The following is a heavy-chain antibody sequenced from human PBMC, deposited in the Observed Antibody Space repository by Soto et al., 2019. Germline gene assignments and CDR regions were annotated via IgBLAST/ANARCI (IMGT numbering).Heavy chain of an antibody. CDR3: ARFYDIPGFDP. D-gene: IGHD3-9*01. V-gene: IGHV3-73*02. Sequence: EVQLVESGGGLVQPGGSLKLSCAASGFTFSGSAMHWVRQASGKGLEWVGRIRSKANNYATAYAASVAGRFTISRDDSKNTAYLQMNSLKTEDTAVYYCARFYDIPGFDPWGQGTLVTVSS. CDR2: IRSKANNYAT. CDR1: GFTFSGSA. J-gene: IGHJ5*02.